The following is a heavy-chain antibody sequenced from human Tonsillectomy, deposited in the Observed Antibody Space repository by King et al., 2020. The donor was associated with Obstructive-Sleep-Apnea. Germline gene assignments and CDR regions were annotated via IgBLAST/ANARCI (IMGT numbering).Heavy chain of an antibody. J-gene: IGHJ6*02. CDR3: ARQTYYYYGMDV. Sequence: VQLQESGPGLVKPSETLSLTCTVSGGSLSTYYWSWIRQAPGNGLVWIGYIYYSGTTNFNPSLKSRVTISLDTSKNQFSLKLSSVTAADTAVYYCARQTYYYYGMDVWGQGTTVTVSS. CDR2: IYYSGTT. V-gene: IGHV4-59*08. CDR1: GGSLSTYY.